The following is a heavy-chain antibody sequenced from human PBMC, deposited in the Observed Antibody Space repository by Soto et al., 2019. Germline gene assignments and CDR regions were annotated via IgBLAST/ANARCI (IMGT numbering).Heavy chain of an antibody. D-gene: IGHD5-12*01. CDR2: ISSSSNKI. J-gene: IGHJ4*02. CDR1: GFSFSSYC. V-gene: IGHV3-21*01. CDR3: ARGHGGGYDFYMEY. Sequence: EVQLVESGGGLVQPGGSLRLSCAASGFSFSSYCMSWVRQAPGKGLEWVSSISSSSNKIFYADSVKGRFTISRDNAKNSLYLQVNSLRAEDTAVYYCARGHGGGYDFYMEYWGQGTLVTVSS.